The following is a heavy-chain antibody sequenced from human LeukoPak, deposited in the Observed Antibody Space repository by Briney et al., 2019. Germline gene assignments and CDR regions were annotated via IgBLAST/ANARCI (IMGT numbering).Heavy chain of an antibody. J-gene: IGHJ6*02. CDR3: ARTIVVVPAAMPYGMDV. CDR2: TYYRSKWYN. D-gene: IGHD2-2*01. CDR1: GDSVSSNSAA. Sequence: SQTLSLTCAISGDSVSSNSAAWNWIRQSPSRGLEWLGRTYYRSKWYNDYAVSVKSRITINPDTSKNQFSLQLNSVTPEDTAVYYCARTIVVVPAAMPYGMDVWGQGTTVTVSS. V-gene: IGHV6-1*01.